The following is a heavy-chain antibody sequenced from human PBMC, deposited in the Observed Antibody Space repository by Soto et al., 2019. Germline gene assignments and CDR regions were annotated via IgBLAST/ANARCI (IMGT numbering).Heavy chain of an antibody. D-gene: IGHD3-3*01. CDR3: ARPYYDFWSGYYRSYYYYYGMDV. Sequence: PSETLSLTCAVYGGSFSGYYWSWIRQPPVKVLEWIVEINHSGSTNYNPSLTSRVTISVDTSKNQFSLKLSSVTAADTAVYYCARPYYDFWSGYYRSYYYYYGMDVWGQGTTVTVSS. J-gene: IGHJ6*02. V-gene: IGHV4-34*01. CDR2: INHSGST. CDR1: GGSFSGYY.